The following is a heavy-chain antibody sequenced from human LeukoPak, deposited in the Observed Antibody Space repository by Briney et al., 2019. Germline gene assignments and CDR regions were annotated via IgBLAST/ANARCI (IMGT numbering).Heavy chain of an antibody. J-gene: IGHJ5*02. CDR2: TIPIFGTA. CDR3: ARGVMATITFDNWFDP. Sequence: SVKVSCTASGGTFSSYAISWVRQAPGQGLEWMGGTIPIFGTANYAQKFQGRVTITADESTSTAYMELSSLRSEDTAVYYCARGVMATITFDNWFDPWGQGTLVTVSS. D-gene: IGHD5-24*01. V-gene: IGHV1-69*01. CDR1: GGTFSSYA.